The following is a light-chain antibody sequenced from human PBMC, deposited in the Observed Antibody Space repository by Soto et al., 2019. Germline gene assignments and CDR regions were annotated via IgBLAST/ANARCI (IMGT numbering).Light chain of an antibody. V-gene: IGKV1-17*03. Sequence: DIQMTQSPSAMSASAGERVTITCRASQGISNNLAWFQQKPAKVPKRLIYTASSLQSGVLSRISGSGSGTEFTLTISRLQPEDFASYYCLQHSNFPHTFGGGTKVEIK. CDR2: TAS. J-gene: IGKJ4*01. CDR1: QGISNN. CDR3: LQHSNFPHT.